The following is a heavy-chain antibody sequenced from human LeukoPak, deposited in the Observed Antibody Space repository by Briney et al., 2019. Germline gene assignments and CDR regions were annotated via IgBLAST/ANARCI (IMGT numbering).Heavy chain of an antibody. V-gene: IGHV3-30*04. Sequence: PGRSLRLSCAASGFIFSNYAMHWVRQAPGKGLEWVAVISYDGNHKYYADSVKGRFTISRDNSKNTLYLQMNSLRAEDTAVYYCAKGGYYDYVWGSYRSSWGQGTLVTVSS. J-gene: IGHJ5*02. CDR3: AKGGYYDYVWGSYRSS. CDR2: ISYDGNHK. CDR1: GFIFSNYA. D-gene: IGHD3-16*02.